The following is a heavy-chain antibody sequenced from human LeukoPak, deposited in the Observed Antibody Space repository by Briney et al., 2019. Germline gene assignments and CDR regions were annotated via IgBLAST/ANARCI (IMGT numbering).Heavy chain of an antibody. D-gene: IGHD5-18*01. Sequence: SETLSLTCAVYGGSFSGYYWSWIRQPPGKGLEWIGEINHSGSTYYNPSLKSRVTISVDRSKNQFSLKLSSVTAADTAVYYCAGYSYGSGVYWGQGTLVTVSS. CDR3: AGYSYGSGVY. J-gene: IGHJ4*02. CDR1: GGSFSGYY. CDR2: INHSGST. V-gene: IGHV4-34*01.